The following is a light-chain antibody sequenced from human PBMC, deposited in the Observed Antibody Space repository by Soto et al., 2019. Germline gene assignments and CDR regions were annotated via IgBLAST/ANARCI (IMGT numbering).Light chain of an antibody. CDR1: SCNIGADYD. CDR2: ANS. V-gene: IGLV1-40*01. CDR3: QSYESSSLSGFV. J-gene: IGLJ1*01. Sequence: QSVLTQPPSVSWAPGQRLTISYTRGSCNIGADYDVHWYQQLPGTAPKLLNYANSKRPSGVPDRFSGSKSGISASLAITGLQADDEAEYFCQSYESSSLSGFVFGSGTKVTVL.